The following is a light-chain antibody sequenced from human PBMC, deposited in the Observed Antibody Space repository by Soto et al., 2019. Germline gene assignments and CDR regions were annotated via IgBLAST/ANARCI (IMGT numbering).Light chain of an antibody. CDR2: GAS. Sequence: EIVVTQSPATLSVSPGERATLSCRASQSVDSTFAWYQQKPGQAPRLLIYGASTRATGIPTRFSGSGSGTEFTLTISSLQSEDFAVYYCQQYNNWPQWTFGQGTKVEIK. J-gene: IGKJ1*01. CDR1: QSVDST. V-gene: IGKV3-15*01. CDR3: QQYNNWPQWT.